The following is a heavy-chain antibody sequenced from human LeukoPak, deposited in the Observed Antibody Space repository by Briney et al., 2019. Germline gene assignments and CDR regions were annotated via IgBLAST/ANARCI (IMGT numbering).Heavy chain of an antibody. Sequence: PSETLSLTCTVSGGSISSCCYYWGWIRQPPGKGLEWVGSIYSSGSTYYTPSLNSRVTISVDTSKNQSSLKLSSVTAADTAVYHCARPGVEMATIGDYYFDYWGQGTLVTVSS. CDR2: IYSSGST. V-gene: IGHV4-39*07. J-gene: IGHJ4*02. CDR3: ARPGVEMATIGDYYFDY. D-gene: IGHD5-24*01. CDR1: GGSISSCCYY.